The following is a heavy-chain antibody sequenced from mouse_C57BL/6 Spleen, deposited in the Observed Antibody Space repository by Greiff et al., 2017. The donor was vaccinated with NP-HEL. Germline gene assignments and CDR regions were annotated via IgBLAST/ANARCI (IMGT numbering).Heavy chain of an antibody. D-gene: IGHD2-5*01. CDR3: TTPSYYSNYDY. CDR1: GFNIKDDY. V-gene: IGHV14-4*01. Sequence: EVQLQQSGAELVRPGASVKLSCTASGFNIKDDYMHWVKQRPEQGLEWIGWIDPENGDTEYASKFQGKATITADTSSNTAYLQLSSLTSEDTAGYYCTTPSYYSNYDYWGQGTTLTVSS. CDR2: IDPENGDT. J-gene: IGHJ2*01.